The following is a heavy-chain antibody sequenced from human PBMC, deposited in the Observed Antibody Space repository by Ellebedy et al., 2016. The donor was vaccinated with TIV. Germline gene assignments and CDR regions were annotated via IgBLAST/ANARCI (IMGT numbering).Heavy chain of an antibody. CDR3: ARDDLEDFWSGYPDY. CDR2: VNPSGGST. Sequence: AASVKVSCKVSGYTLTESSMHWVRQAPGQGLEWMGIVNPSGGSTSYAQKLQGRVTMTRDTSTSTVYMELSSLRSEDTAVYYCARDDLEDFWSGYPDYWGQGTLVTVSS. CDR1: GYTLTESS. J-gene: IGHJ4*02. V-gene: IGHV1-46*04. D-gene: IGHD3-3*01.